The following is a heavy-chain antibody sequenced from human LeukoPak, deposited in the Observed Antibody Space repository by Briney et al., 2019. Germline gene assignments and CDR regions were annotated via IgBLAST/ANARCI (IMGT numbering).Heavy chain of an antibody. J-gene: IGHJ5*01. CDR3: ARERGDYDSDNWFDS. V-gene: IGHV4-59*01. CDR2: IYYGGGT. D-gene: IGHD4-17*01. Sequence: SETLSLTCTVSGASIGSCFWSWIRQPPGKGLEWIGYIYYGGGTKYNPSFESRITISVDTSKNRISLNLTSVTASDTAIYYCARERGDYDSDNWFDSWGQGTLVTVSS. CDR1: GASIGSCF.